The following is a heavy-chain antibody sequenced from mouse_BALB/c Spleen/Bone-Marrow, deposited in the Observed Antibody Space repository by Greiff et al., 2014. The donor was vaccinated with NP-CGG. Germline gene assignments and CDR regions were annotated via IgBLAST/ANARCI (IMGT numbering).Heavy chain of an antibody. V-gene: IGHV6-6*01. Sequence: DVHLVESGGGLVQPGGSMKLSCAASGFTFSDTWLDWVRQSPEKGLKWVAEIRTKVDDYATYYAESVKGRFTISRDDSISSVYLQMNSLRAEDTGIYYCTPHPFDYWGQGTTLTVSS. CDR1: GFTFSDTW. CDR3: TPHPFDY. CDR2: IRTKVDDYAT. J-gene: IGHJ2*01.